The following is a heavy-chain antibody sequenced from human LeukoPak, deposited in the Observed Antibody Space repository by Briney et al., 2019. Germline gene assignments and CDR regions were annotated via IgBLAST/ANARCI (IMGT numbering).Heavy chain of an antibody. Sequence: GGSLRLSCAASGFTFSSYWMSWVRQAPGKGLEWVANIKQDGSEKYYVDSVKGRFTISRDNAKNSLYLQMNSLRAEDTAVYYCARDLFLGGYYYYYYMDVWGKGTTVTVSS. V-gene: IGHV3-7*01. J-gene: IGHJ6*03. D-gene: IGHD3-16*01. CDR3: ARDLFLGGYYYYYYMDV. CDR2: IKQDGSEK. CDR1: GFTFSSYW.